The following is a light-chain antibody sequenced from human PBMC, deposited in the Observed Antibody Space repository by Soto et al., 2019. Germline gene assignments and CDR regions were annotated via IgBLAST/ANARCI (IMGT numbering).Light chain of an antibody. Sequence: IQMTQSPSSLAACVGDRVTITCRASQSINTWLAWYQQKPGKAPNLLIYDASTLESGVPSRFSGSGSGTEFTLTITSLQPDYFATYHCQQYNTYSWTFGQGTKLDIK. CDR2: DAS. V-gene: IGKV1-5*01. CDR1: QSINTW. J-gene: IGKJ1*01. CDR3: QQYNTYSWT.